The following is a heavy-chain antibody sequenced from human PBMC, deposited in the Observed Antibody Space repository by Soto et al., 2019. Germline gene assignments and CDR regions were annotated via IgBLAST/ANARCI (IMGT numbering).Heavy chain of an antibody. Sequence: QITLKESGPTLVKPTQTLTMTCTFSGFSVSTHGVGVAWLRQPPGKALQWLALTYWNDDKRYSPSLKSRLTTTKDTSKNQVVLTMTKMDPVDTATYYCASRPILYGSGTYRFAYWGQGTLVTVSS. J-gene: IGHJ4*02. V-gene: IGHV2-5*01. CDR1: GFSVSTHGVG. D-gene: IGHD3-10*01. CDR3: ASRPILYGSGTYRFAY. CDR2: TYWNDDK.